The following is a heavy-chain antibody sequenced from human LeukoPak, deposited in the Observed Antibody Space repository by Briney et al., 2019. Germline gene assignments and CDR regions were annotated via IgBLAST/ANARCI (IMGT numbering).Heavy chain of an antibody. J-gene: IGHJ4*02. CDR1: GVTFCRSS. D-gene: IGHD2-15*01. Sequence: PGGSLRLSCADPGVTFCRSSMNCVPQAPGRGLEWVSYISSSSSTIYYADSVKGRFTISRDNSKNTLYLQMNSLRAEDTAVYYCASILRSRWRYFFHYWGQGTLVTVSS. CDR3: ASILRSRWRYFFHY. CDR2: ISSSSSTI. V-gene: IGHV3-48*01.